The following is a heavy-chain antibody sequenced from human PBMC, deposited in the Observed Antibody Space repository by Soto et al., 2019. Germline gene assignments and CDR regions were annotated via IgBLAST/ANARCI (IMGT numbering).Heavy chain of an antibody. CDR3: ARELRYFDWLLSGGYYYYYGMDV. V-gene: IGHV1-2*02. D-gene: IGHD3-9*01. CDR1: GYTFTGYY. Sequence: SVKVSCKACGYTFTGYYMHWVRQAPGQGLEWMGWINPNSGGTNYAQKFQGRVTMTRDTSISTAYMELSRLRSDDTAVYYCARELRYFDWLLSGGYYYYYGMDVWGQGTTVTVSS. CDR2: INPNSGGT. J-gene: IGHJ6*02.